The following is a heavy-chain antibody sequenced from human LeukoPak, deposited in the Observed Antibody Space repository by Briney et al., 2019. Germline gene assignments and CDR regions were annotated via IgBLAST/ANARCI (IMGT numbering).Heavy chain of an antibody. Sequence: PSETLSLTCSVSGGSISPYYWNWLRQPPGKGLEWIGYIYYSGSTNYNPSLKSRVTISVDTSKNQFSLKLSSVTAADTAVYYCARAGSGSFDYWGQGTLVTVSS. V-gene: IGHV4-59*08. CDR2: IYYSGST. CDR3: ARAGSGSFDY. CDR1: GGSISPYY. J-gene: IGHJ4*02. D-gene: IGHD3-10*01.